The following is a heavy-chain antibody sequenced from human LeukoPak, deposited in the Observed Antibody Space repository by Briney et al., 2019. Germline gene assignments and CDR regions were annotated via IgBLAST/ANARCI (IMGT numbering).Heavy chain of an antibody. CDR3: ARTPGQQLVNGRYYYYGMDV. V-gene: IGHV3-11*01. CDR2: ISSSGSTI. Sequence: PGGSLRLSCAASGFTLSDYYMSWIRQAPGKGLEWVSYISSSGSTIYYADSVKGRFTISRDNAKNSLYLQMNSLRAEDTAVYYCARTPGQQLVNGRYYYYGMDVWGQGTTVTVSS. CDR1: GFTLSDYY. J-gene: IGHJ6*02. D-gene: IGHD6-13*01.